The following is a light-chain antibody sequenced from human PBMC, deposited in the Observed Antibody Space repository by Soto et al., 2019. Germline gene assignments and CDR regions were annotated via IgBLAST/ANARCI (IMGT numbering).Light chain of an antibody. Sequence: DIQMTQSPSTLSASVGDRVTITCRATQSINRYLAWYQQKAGKAPKLLIYDASNLESGVPSRFSGSASGTEFILTISSLLPEDFATYYCQRYDSYPLTFGGGTKVENK. J-gene: IGKJ4*01. V-gene: IGKV1-5*01. CDR3: QRYDSYPLT. CDR1: QSINRY. CDR2: DAS.